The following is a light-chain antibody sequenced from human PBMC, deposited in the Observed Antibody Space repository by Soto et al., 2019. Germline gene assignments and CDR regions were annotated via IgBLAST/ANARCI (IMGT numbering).Light chain of an antibody. CDR3: QQRSNWPAIT. CDR1: HSVSRY. CDR2: DAS. Sequence: EIVLTQSPATLSLSPGERATLSCRASHSVSRYLAWYQQKPGQAPRLLIYDASNRATGIPARFSGSGSGTDFTLTISSLEPEDFAVYYCQQRSNWPAITFGQGTRLEIK. V-gene: IGKV3-11*01. J-gene: IGKJ5*01.